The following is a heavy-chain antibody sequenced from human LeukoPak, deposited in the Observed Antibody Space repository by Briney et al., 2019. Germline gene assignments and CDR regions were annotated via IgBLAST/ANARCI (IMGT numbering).Heavy chain of an antibody. V-gene: IGHV1-24*01. CDR3: ATAFLTGYAFGF. J-gene: IGHJ4*02. CDR2: FGPGDGET. D-gene: IGHD5-12*01. CDR1: GYTLTEVS. Sequence: ASVKVSCKVSGYTLTEVSIHWVRQAPGKGLEWMGGFGPGDGETIYAQMLQGRVTMTEDTSTDTAYMELSSLRSEDTAVYYCATAFLTGYAFGFWGQGTLVTVSS.